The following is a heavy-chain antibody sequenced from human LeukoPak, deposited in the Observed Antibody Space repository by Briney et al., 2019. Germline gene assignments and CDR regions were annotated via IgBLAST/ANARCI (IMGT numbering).Heavy chain of an antibody. V-gene: IGHV4-59*01. CDR2: IYYSGST. D-gene: IGHD3-9*01. J-gene: IGHJ4*02. Sequence: SETLSLTCTVSGGSINSYYWSWIRQPPGKGLEWIGYIYYSGSTNYNPSLKSRVTISVDTSKNQFSLKLSSVTAADTAVYYCARGGRYFDWLPFDYWGQGTLVTVSS. CDR3: ARGGRYFDWLPFDY. CDR1: GGSINSYY.